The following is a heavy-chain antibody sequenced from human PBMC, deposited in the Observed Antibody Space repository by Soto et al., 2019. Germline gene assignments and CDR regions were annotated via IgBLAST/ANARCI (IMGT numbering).Heavy chain of an antibody. D-gene: IGHD3-10*01. V-gene: IGHV3-7*01. J-gene: IGHJ5*01. CDR3: AIERGSGLPEEKWFDS. CDR2: IKQDGSEK. CDR1: GFTFSSYW. Sequence: EVQLVESGGGLVQPGGSLSLSCAASGFTFSSYWMSWVRQAPGKGLEWVAHIKQDGSEKYYVDSVKGRFTISRDNAKNSLSLQMDRLLAEDMAVYCCAIERGSGLPEEKWFDSWGQGTLVTASS.